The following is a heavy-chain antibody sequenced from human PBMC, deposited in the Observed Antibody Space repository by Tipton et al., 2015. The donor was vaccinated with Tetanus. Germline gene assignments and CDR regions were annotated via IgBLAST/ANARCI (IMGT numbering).Heavy chain of an antibody. CDR2: IYPGDFEI. Sequence: QLVQSGAEVKKSGESLKISCKASGYSFTSYWIGWVRQMPGKGLEWMGIIYPGDFEIRYSPSFQGQVTISADKSINTAYLQWSSLKASDTAMYFCARLHLRTYASSSGYWGQGTLVTVSS. D-gene: IGHD6-6*01. J-gene: IGHJ4*02. V-gene: IGHV5-51*01. CDR1: GYSFTSYW. CDR3: ARLHLRTYASSSGY.